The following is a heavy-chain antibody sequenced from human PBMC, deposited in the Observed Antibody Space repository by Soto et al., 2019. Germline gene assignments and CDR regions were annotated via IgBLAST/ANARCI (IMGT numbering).Heavy chain of an antibody. D-gene: IGHD2-21*01. V-gene: IGHV3-48*01. J-gene: IGHJ4*02. CDR1: GFALSYYN. CDR3: VRDSAYSFDY. CDR2: ISSSSGAT. Sequence: EVQLEESGGGLVQPGGSLRLSCAASGFALSYYNMKWVRQAPGKGLEWISDISSSSGATYYADSVKGRFTISRDYAKNSLYLQMNNLRVEDTAIYYCVRDSAYSFDYWGQGTLVTVSS.